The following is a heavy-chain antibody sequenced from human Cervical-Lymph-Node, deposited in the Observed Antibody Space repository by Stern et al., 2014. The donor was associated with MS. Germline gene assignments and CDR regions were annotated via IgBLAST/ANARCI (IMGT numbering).Heavy chain of an antibody. Sequence: VQLVESGPGLVKPSQTLSLTCTVSGGSISSGGYYWSWIRQPPGKGLEWSGYIYYSGSTYYNPSLKSRVTISVDTSKNQFSLKLSSVTAADTAVYYCARVSYDFWSGYYAFDYWGQGTLVTVSS. D-gene: IGHD3-3*01. V-gene: IGHV4-31*03. CDR1: GGSISSGGYY. CDR3: ARVSYDFWSGYYAFDY. J-gene: IGHJ4*02. CDR2: IYYSGST.